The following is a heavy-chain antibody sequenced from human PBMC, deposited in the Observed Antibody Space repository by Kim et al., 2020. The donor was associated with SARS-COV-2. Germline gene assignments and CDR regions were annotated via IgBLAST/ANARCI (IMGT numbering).Heavy chain of an antibody. Sequence: DSVKGRFTISRDNAKNSLYLQMNSLRAEDTAVYYCAREGAHNWNPGLPDYWGQGTLVTVSS. D-gene: IGHD1-20*01. J-gene: IGHJ4*02. CDR3: AREGAHNWNPGLPDY. V-gene: IGHV3-7*01.